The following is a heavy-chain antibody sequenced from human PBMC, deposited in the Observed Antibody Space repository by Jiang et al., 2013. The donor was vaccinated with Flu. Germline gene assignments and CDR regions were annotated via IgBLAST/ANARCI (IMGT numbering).Heavy chain of an antibody. D-gene: IGHD6-19*01. J-gene: IGHJ6*02. CDR3: AKDIAVAGDYYYGMDV. CDR2: ISYDGSNK. Sequence: ISYDGSNKYYADSVKGRFTISRDNSKNTLYLQMNSLRAEDTAVYYCAKDIAVAGDYYYGMDVWGQGTTVTVSS. V-gene: IGHV3-30*18.